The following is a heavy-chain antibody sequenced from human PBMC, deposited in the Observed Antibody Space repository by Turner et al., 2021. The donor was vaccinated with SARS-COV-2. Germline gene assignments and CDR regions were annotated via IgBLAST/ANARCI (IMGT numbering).Heavy chain of an antibody. CDR1: GFTFSSYS. V-gene: IGHV3-21*01. CDR3: ARWAYYDSSGYYPSHFDY. D-gene: IGHD3-22*01. CDR2: ISTSSSYI. Sequence: DVQLVESGGGLVKPGGSLRLTCEASGFTFSSYSMNWVRQAPGKGLEWVSSISTSSSYIYYADSVKGRFTISRDNAKNSLYLQMNSRRAEDTAVYYCARWAYYDSSGYYPSHFDYWGQGTLVTVSS. J-gene: IGHJ4*02.